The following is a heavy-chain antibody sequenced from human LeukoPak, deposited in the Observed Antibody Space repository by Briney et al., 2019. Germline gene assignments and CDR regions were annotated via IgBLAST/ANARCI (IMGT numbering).Heavy chain of an antibody. J-gene: IGHJ4*02. CDR3: AKGGSSGWYEVPLDY. CDR1: GFTFSSYG. D-gene: IGHD6-19*01. Sequence: PGRSLRLSCAASGFTFSSYGMHWVRQAPGKGLEWVSVISYDGSNKYYADSVKGRLTISRDNSKNTLYLQMNSLRAEDTAVYYCAKGGSSGWYEVPLDYWGQGTLVTVSS. CDR2: ISYDGSNK. V-gene: IGHV3-30*18.